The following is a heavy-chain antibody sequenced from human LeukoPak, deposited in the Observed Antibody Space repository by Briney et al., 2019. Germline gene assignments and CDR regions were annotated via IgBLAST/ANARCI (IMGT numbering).Heavy chain of an antibody. CDR3: ARVPGGPARDLNY. CDR2: VNPNNGGT. Sequence: ASVKVSCKASGYTFTGYYMHWVRQAPGQGLEWMGWVNPNNGGTNYAQKFQGRVTMTTDTSISTAYMELSSLTSDDTAVYYCARVPGGPARDLNYWGQGSLVTVSS. D-gene: IGHD3-16*01. J-gene: IGHJ4*02. CDR1: GYTFTGYY. V-gene: IGHV1-2*02.